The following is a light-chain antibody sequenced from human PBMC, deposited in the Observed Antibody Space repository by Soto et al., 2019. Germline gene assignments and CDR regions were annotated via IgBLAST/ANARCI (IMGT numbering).Light chain of an antibody. J-gene: IGLJ3*02. CDR3: QSYDITLGGM. CDR2: GNN. V-gene: IGLV1-40*01. Sequence: QSVLTQPPSVSGAPGQRVTISCTGSSSSIGAGYDVHWYQQLPGTAPKLLIYGNNNRPSGVPDRFSGSKSGTSASLAITGLQAEDEADYYCQSYDITLGGMFGGGTKVTVL. CDR1: SSSIGAGYD.